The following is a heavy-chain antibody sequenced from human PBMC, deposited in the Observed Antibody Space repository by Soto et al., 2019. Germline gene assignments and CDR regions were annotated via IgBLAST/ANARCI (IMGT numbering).Heavy chain of an antibody. J-gene: IGHJ5*02. D-gene: IGHD3-10*01. Sequence: SVKVSCKASGGTFSSYAISWVRQAPGHGLEWMGGIIPIFGTANYAQKFQGRVTITADESTSTAYMELSSLRSEDTAVYYCARDPGPLTMVRGVIITDWFDPWGQGTLVTVSS. CDR1: GGTFSSYA. V-gene: IGHV1-69*13. CDR2: IIPIFGTA. CDR3: ARDPGPLTMVRGVIITDWFDP.